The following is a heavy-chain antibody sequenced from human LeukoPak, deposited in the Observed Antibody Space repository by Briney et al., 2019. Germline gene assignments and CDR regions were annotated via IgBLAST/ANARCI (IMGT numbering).Heavy chain of an antibody. CDR2: IYRSGST. Sequence: SETLSLTCTVSGNSISSDYYWGWVRQPPGKGLEWTGNIYRSGSTYYNPSLKSRVTISVDTSKNQFSLKLSSVTAADTAVYYCASEERGYSYGNLDYWGRGTLVTVSS. CDR1: GNSISSDYY. D-gene: IGHD5-18*01. V-gene: IGHV4-38-2*02. J-gene: IGHJ4*02. CDR3: ASEERGYSYGNLDY.